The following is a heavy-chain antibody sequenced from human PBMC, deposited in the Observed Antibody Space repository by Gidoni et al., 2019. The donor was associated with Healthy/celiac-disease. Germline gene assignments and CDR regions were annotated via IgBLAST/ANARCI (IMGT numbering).Heavy chain of an antibody. CDR2: ISSSGSTI. CDR3: ARPTRDYDFWSGYYKGYYYYYMDV. D-gene: IGHD3-3*01. V-gene: IGHV3-11*01. Sequence: QVQLVESGGGLVKPGGSLRLSCAASGFTFSDYYMSWIRQAPGKGLEWVSYISSSGSTISYADSVKGRFTISRDNAKNSLYLQMNSLRAEDTAVYYCARPTRDYDFWSGYYKGYYYYYMDVWGKGTTVTVSS. CDR1: GFTFSDYY. J-gene: IGHJ6*03.